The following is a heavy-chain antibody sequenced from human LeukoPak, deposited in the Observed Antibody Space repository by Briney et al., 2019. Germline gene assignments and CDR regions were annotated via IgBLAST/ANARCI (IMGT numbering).Heavy chain of an antibody. Sequence: GASVKVSCKASGYTFTSYGIRWVRQAPGQGLEWMGWISAYNGNTNYAQKLQGRVTMTTDTSTSTAYMELRSLRSDDTAVYYCARVRMGSEGFKGFDPWGQGTLVTVSS. J-gene: IGHJ5*02. D-gene: IGHD2-15*01. CDR2: ISAYNGNT. CDR3: ARVRMGSEGFKGFDP. V-gene: IGHV1-18*01. CDR1: GYTFTSYG.